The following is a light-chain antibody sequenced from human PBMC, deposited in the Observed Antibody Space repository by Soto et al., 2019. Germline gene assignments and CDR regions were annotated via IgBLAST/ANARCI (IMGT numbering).Light chain of an antibody. CDR1: SSDVGGYNF. Sequence: QSALTQPASVSGSPGQSITISCTGTSSDVGGYNFVSWYQQHPGKAPKLMIYDVTNRPSGVSNRFSGSKSGNTASLTISGLQAEDEDDDYCSSYTSSSTLYVVFGGGTKVTVL. V-gene: IGLV2-14*01. J-gene: IGLJ2*01. CDR3: SSYTSSSTLYVV. CDR2: DVT.